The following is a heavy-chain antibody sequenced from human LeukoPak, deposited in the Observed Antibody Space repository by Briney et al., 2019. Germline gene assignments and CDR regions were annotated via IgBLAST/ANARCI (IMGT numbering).Heavy chain of an antibody. CDR3: ARDTTYNYFDY. D-gene: IGHD1-1*01. CDR2: IYYSGST. Sequence: SETLSLTCSVSGASISSYYWSWIRQPPGKGLEWIGYIYYSGSTSCNPSLKSRVTISLDTSKHQFSLKLSSVTAADTAVYYCARDTTYNYFDYWGQGTQVTVSS. J-gene: IGHJ4*02. CDR1: GASISSYY. V-gene: IGHV4-59*01.